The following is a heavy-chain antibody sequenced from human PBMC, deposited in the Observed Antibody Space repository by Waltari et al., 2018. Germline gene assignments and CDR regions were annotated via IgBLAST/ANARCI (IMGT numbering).Heavy chain of an antibody. D-gene: IGHD3-22*01. Sequence: QVQLQESGPGLVKPSETLSLTCAVSGYSISSGYYWGWIRQPPGKGLEWIGSIYHSGRTYYNPSLKSRVTISVDTSKNQFSLKLSSVTAADTAVFYCARGYYYDSSGYYPFDYWGQGTLVTVSS. CDR2: IYHSGRT. V-gene: IGHV4-38-2*01. J-gene: IGHJ4*02. CDR3: ARGYYYDSSGYYPFDY. CDR1: GYSISSGYY.